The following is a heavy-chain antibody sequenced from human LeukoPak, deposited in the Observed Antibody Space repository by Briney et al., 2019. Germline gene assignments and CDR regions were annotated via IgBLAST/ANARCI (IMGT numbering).Heavy chain of an antibody. J-gene: IGHJ5*02. CDR3: ARAQGATRGFHWFDP. D-gene: IGHD5-12*01. CDR2: IYYSGST. V-gene: IGHV4-59*01. CDR1: GGSISSYY. Sequence: SETLSLTCTVSGGSISSYYWSWIRQPPGKGLEWTGYIYYSGSTNYNPSLKSRVTISVDTSKNQFSLKLSSVTAADTAVYYCARAQGATRGFHWFDPWGQGTLVTVSS.